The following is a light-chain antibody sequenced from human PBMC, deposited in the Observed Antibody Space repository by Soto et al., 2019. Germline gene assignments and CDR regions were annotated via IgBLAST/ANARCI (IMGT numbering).Light chain of an antibody. J-gene: IGKJ1*01. CDR3: QQYGSPTWT. CDR2: GGS. V-gene: IGKV3-20*01. Sequence: EIVLTQSPGTLSLSPGERATLSCRASQSVSSTYLAWYQQKPGQAPRLLIYGGSSRATGIPDRFSGSGSGTAFTLTINRLEPEDFAVYYCQQYGSPTWTFGQGTNVEIK. CDR1: QSVSSTY.